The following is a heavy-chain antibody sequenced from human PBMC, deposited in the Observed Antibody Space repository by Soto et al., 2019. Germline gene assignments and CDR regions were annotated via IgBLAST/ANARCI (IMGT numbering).Heavy chain of an antibody. CDR2: IYYSGST. Sequence: QVQLQESGPGLVKPSQTLSLTCTVSGGSISSGGYYWSWIRQHPGKGLEWIGYIYYSGSTYYNPSLNSRVTISVDTSKNQFSLNLSSVTAADNAVYYCARDRSGQCGIWGQGTMVTVSS. J-gene: IGHJ3*02. CDR1: GGSISSGGYY. CDR3: ARDRSGQCGI. V-gene: IGHV4-31*03. D-gene: IGHD6-19*01.